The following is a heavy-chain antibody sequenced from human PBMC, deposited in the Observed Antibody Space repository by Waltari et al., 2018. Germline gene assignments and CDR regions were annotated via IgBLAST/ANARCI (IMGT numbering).Heavy chain of an antibody. CDR1: GFMFSEYY. CDR2: MCFLDNTK. CDR3: AREGGSSSWLFDY. J-gene: IGHJ4*02. V-gene: IGHV3-11*01. D-gene: IGHD6-13*01. Sequence: QVQLVESGGGLVKPGGSLRLSCAASGFMFSEYYMSWIRQAPGKGLGWVYCMCFLDNTKSYADSVKGRFAISRDNTNNSLVLQMNSLRGEDTAVYYCAREGGSSSWLFDYWGQGTLVTVSS.